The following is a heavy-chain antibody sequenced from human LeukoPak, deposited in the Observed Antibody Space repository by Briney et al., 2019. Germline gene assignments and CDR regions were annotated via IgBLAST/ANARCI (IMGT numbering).Heavy chain of an antibody. CDR3: AKRLRSQSFVY. Sequence: GGSLRLSCAASGFTFSSYAMTWVRQAPGKGLEWVSAIDDSGGSTYYADSVKGRFTISRDNSKNTLYLQMDSLRAEDTAVYYCAKRLRSQSFVYWGQGTLVTVSS. D-gene: IGHD5-12*01. J-gene: IGHJ4*02. V-gene: IGHV3-23*01. CDR1: GFTFSSYA. CDR2: IDDSGGST.